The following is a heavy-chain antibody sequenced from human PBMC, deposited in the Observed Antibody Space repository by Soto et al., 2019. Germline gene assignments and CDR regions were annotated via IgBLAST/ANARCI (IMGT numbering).Heavy chain of an antibody. CDR1: GESFSGYY. J-gene: IGHJ6*02. CDR2: INHSGST. CDR3: AREYGLDESPYGMDV. D-gene: IGHD3-10*01. V-gene: IGHV4-34*01. Sequence: QVQLQQWGAGLLKPSETLSLTCAVYGESFSGYYWSWIRQPPGKGLEWIGEINHSGSTNYNPSLKSRVTISVDTSKNQFSLKLSSVTAADTAVYYCAREYGLDESPYGMDVCGQGTTVTVSS.